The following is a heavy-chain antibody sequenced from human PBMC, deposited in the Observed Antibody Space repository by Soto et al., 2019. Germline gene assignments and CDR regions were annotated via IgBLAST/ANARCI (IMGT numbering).Heavy chain of an antibody. J-gene: IGHJ6*03. Sequence: SETLSLTCTVSGGSISSYYWSWIRQPPGKGLEWIGNIYYSGSTNYNPSLKSRVTISVDTSKNQFSLKLSSVTAADTAVYYCARDLSSGSYYGYYYYYMDVWGKGTTVTVSS. D-gene: IGHD1-26*01. V-gene: IGHV4-59*01. CDR2: IYYSGST. CDR3: ARDLSSGSYYGYYYYYMDV. CDR1: GGSISSYY.